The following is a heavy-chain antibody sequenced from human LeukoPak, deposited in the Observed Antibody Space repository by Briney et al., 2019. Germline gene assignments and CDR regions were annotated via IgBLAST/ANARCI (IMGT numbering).Heavy chain of an antibody. V-gene: IGHV3-23*01. CDR2: ISGSGGST. D-gene: IGHD2-2*01. CDR3: AKDCSSTSCFNWFDP. J-gene: IGHJ5*02. CDR1: GFTFSSYA. Sequence: GGSLRLSCAASGFTFSSYARSWVRQAPGKGLEWVSAISGSGGSTYYADSVKGRFTISRDNSKNTLYLQMNSLRAEDTAVYYCAKDCSSTSCFNWFDPWGQGTLVTVSS.